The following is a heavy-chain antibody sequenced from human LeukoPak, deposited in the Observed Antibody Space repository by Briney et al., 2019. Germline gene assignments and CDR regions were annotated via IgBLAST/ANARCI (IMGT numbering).Heavy chain of an antibody. Sequence: SETLSLTCTVSGGSISSGSYYWSWIRQPAGKGLEWIGYIYYSGSTNYNPSLKSRVTISVDTSKNQFSLKLSSVTAADTAVYYCARDYYDSSGYYSPDTFDIWGQGTMVTVSS. CDR1: GGSISSGSYY. CDR3: ARDYYDSSGYYSPDTFDI. V-gene: IGHV4-61*01. D-gene: IGHD3-22*01. J-gene: IGHJ3*02. CDR2: IYYSGST.